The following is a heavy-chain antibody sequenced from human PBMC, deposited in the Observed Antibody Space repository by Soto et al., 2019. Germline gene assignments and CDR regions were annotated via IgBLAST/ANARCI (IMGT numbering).Heavy chain of an antibody. CDR3: ARGSSSFDYYYGMDV. D-gene: IGHD6-13*01. CDR1: GYTFTSYA. J-gene: IGHJ6*02. V-gene: IGHV1-3*01. CDR2: INAGNGNT. Sequence: QVQLVQSGAEVKKPGASVKVSCKASGYTFTSYAMHWVRQAPGQRLEWMGWINAGNGNTKYSQKFQGRVTITRDTSASTAYMELSSLRSEDTAVYYCARGSSSFDYYYGMDVWGQGTTVTVSS.